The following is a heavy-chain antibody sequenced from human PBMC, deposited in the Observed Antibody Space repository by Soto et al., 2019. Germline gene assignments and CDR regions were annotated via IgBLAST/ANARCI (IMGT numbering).Heavy chain of an antibody. CDR2: IYYSGST. CDR3: ARGRITMVRGVSPFDY. CDR1: GGSISSYY. Sequence: LSLTCTVSGGSISSYYWSWIRQPPGKGLEWIGYIYYSGSTNYNPSLKSRVTISVDTSKNQFSLKLSSVTAADTAVYYCARGRITMVRGVSPFDYWGQGTLVTVSS. V-gene: IGHV4-59*01. D-gene: IGHD3-10*01. J-gene: IGHJ4*02.